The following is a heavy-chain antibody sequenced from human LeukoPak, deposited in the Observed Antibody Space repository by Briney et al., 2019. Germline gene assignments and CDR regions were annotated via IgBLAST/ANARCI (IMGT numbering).Heavy chain of an antibody. V-gene: IGHV4-59*01. CDR2: IYYSGST. D-gene: IGHD3-22*01. CDR3: ARYYYDSSAYYFDY. Sequence: SETLSLTCTVSGGSISSYYWSWIRQPPGKGLEWIGYIYYSGSTNYNPSPKSRVTISVDTSKNQFSLKLSSVTAADTAVYYCARYYYDSSAYYFDYWDQGTLVTVSS. J-gene: IGHJ4*02. CDR1: GGSISSYY.